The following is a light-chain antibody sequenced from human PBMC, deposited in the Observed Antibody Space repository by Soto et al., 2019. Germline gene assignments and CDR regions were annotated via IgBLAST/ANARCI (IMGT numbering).Light chain of an antibody. J-gene: IGLJ2*01. V-gene: IGLV2-14*01. CDR2: AVS. CDR1: SSDVGYYDY. CDR3: SSYTTSSTVV. Sequence: QSALTQPASVSGSPGQSITLSCTGTSSDVGYYDYVSWYQQHPGKAPKLVIYAVSDRPSGVSNRFSGSKSANTASLAISGLQAEDEADYYCSSYTTSSTVVFGGGTKLTVL.